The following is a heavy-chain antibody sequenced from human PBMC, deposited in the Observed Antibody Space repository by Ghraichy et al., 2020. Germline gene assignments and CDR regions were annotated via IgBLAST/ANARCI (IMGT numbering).Heavy chain of an antibody. D-gene: IGHD2-15*01. Sequence: GESLNISCAASGFTFSSYAMSWVRQAPGKGLEWVSAISGSGGSTYYADSVKGRFTISRDNSKNTLYLQMNSLRAEDTAVYYCAKAHCSGGSCPIDYWGQGTLVTVSS. CDR2: ISGSGGST. V-gene: IGHV3-23*01. CDR1: GFTFSSYA. J-gene: IGHJ4*02. CDR3: AKAHCSGGSCPIDY.